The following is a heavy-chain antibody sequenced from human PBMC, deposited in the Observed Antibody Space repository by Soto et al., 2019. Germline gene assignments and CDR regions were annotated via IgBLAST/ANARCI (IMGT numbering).Heavy chain of an antibody. D-gene: IGHD2-15*01. J-gene: IGHJ4*02. CDR2: LSWDRSTV. CDR1: GSSSDPFT. CDR3: AVSSPDIVVLPSSIYFTS. Sequence: GGSLRLSCVASGSSSDPFTMHWVRELPGKGLEWVAGLSWDRSTVAYADSVQGRFTISRDHAKNSVDLLMDSLRPDDTALYFCAVSSPDIVVLPSSIYFTSWGPGTQVTV. V-gene: IGHV3-9*02.